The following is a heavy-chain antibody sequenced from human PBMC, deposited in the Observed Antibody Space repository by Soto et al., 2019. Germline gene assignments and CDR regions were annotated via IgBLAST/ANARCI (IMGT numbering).Heavy chain of an antibody. CDR2: INHSGST. CDR3: ALSTYYDFWSGLASYYYYGMDV. Sequence: SETLSLTCAVYGGSFSGYYWSWIRQPPGKGLEWIGEINHSGSTNYNPSLKSRVTISVDTSKNQFSLKLSSVTAADTAVYYCALSTYYDFWSGLASYYYYGMDVWGQGTTVTVSS. CDR1: GGSFSGYY. J-gene: IGHJ6*02. V-gene: IGHV4-34*01. D-gene: IGHD3-3*01.